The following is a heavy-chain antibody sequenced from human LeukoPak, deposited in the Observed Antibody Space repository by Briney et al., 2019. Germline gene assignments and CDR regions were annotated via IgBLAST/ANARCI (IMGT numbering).Heavy chain of an antibody. J-gene: IGHJ4*02. CDR3: VRGVGLYDSIGYFDY. CDR1: GFTFSSYG. V-gene: IGHV3-30*03. D-gene: IGHD3-22*01. Sequence: PGGSLRLSCAASGFTFSSYGMHWVRQAPGKGLEWVAVISYDGSNKYYADSVRGRFTISRDNSKNTMYLQMNSLRPEDTAVYNCVRGVGLYDSIGYFDYWGQGALVTVSS. CDR2: ISYDGSNK.